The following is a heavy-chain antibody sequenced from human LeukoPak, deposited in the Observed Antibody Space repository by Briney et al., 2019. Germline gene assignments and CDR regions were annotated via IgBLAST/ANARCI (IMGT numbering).Heavy chain of an antibody. J-gene: IGHJ6*02. CDR1: GFTFSSYA. V-gene: IGHV3-9*01. Sequence: GGSLRLSCAASGFTFSSYAMSWVRQAPGKGLEWVSGISWNSGSIGYADSVKGRFTISRDNAKNSLYLQMNSLRAEDTALYYCAKVKTLWGYYYGMDVWGQGTTVTVSS. CDR2: ISWNSGSI. D-gene: IGHD7-27*01. CDR3: AKVKTLWGYYYGMDV.